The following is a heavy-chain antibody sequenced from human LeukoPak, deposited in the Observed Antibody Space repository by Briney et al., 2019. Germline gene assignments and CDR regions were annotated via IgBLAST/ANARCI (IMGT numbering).Heavy chain of an antibody. CDR2: TIPILGIA. Sequence: GASVKVSCKASGGTFSSYAISWVRQAPGQGLEWMGRTIPILGIANYAQKFQGRVTITADKSTSTAYMELSSLRSEDTAVYYCARRYSNYADTYYYYGMDVWGQGTTVTVSS. V-gene: IGHV1-69*04. CDR1: GGTFSSYA. D-gene: IGHD4-11*01. J-gene: IGHJ6*02. CDR3: ARRYSNYADTYYYYGMDV.